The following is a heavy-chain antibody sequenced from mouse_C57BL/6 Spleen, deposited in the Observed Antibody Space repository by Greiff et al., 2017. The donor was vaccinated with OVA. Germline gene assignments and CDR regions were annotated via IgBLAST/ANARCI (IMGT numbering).Heavy chain of an antibody. CDR3: ARSLYYDYDEGFAY. Sequence: QVQLQQSGAELVRPGTSVKVSCKASGYAFTNYLIEWVKQRPGQGLEWIGVINPGSGGTNYNEKFKGKATLTADKSSSTAYMQLSSLTSEDSAVYFCARSLYYDYDEGFAYWGQGTLVTVSA. CDR1: GYAFTNYL. V-gene: IGHV1-54*01. CDR2: INPGSGGT. D-gene: IGHD2-4*01. J-gene: IGHJ3*01.